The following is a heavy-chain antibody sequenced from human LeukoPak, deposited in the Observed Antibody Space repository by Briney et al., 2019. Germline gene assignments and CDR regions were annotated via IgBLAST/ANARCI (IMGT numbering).Heavy chain of an antibody. J-gene: IGHJ4*02. CDR1: GFTFSSYW. CDR2: IKQDGTEK. V-gene: IGHV3-7*04. D-gene: IGHD2-15*01. CDR3: ARDGGYCSGGRCYPVFDY. Sequence: PGGALRLSCAASGFTFSSYWMTWVGQARGKGLEWVANIKQDGTEKYYVDSVKGRFTISRDNAKNSLYLQMNRLRAEDTAVYYCARDGGYCSGGRCYPVFDYWGQGTLVTVSS.